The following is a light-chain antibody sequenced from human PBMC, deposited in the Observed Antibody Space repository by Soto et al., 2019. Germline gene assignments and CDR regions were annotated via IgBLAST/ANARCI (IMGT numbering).Light chain of an antibody. J-gene: IGKJ1*01. CDR2: AAS. CDR1: QTIRRW. Sequence: DIAMTQSPSTLSASVGDRVTITCRASQTIRRWLAWYQQRPGKAPKVLIYAASTLESGVPARFSGSGSETEFTLTISSLQPEDSATYYCQHYNSDPWTFGQGTKVEIK. V-gene: IGKV1-5*01. CDR3: QHYNSDPWT.